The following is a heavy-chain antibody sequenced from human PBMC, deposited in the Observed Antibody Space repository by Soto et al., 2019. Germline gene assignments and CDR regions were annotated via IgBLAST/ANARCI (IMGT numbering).Heavy chain of an antibody. J-gene: IGHJ5*02. CDR2: IYTSGST. V-gene: IGHV4-4*07. D-gene: IGHD3-10*01. CDR3: AREMLWFGRQTNWFDP. CDR1: GGSISSYY. Sequence: SETLSLTCTVSGGSISSYYWSWIRQPAGKGLEWIGRIYTSGSTNCNPSLKSRVTMSVDTSKNQFSLKLSSVTAADTAVYYCAREMLWFGRQTNWFDPWGQGTLVTVSS.